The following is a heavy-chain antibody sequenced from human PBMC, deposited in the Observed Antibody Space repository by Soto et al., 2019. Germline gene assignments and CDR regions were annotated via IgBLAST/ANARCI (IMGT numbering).Heavy chain of an antibody. CDR3: VRGGGYDCFDF. J-gene: IGHJ4*02. CDR2: ISHLDTT. V-gene: IGHV4-30-2*06. Sequence: PSETLSLTCNVSGVTMSYGAYSWNWVRHSPGNGLEWLGYISHLDTTYYNPSFRSRLSLSIDRTRNQFFLSLSSMTAADKAVYYRVRGGGYDCFDFWGQG. CDR1: GVTMSYGAYS. D-gene: IGHD2-15*01.